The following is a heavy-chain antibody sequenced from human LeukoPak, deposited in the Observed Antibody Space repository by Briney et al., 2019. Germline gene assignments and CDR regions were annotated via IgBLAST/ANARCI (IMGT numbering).Heavy chain of an antibody. CDR2: INSDGSST. J-gene: IGHJ3*02. D-gene: IGHD3-3*01. CDR1: GFTFSSYW. Sequence: PGGSLRLSCAASGFTFSSYWMHWVRQAPGKGLVWASRINSDGSSTSYADSVKGRFTISRDNAKNTLYLQMNSLRAEDTAVYYCARAIFGVVDDAFDIWGQGTMVTVSS. CDR3: ARAIFGVVDDAFDI. V-gene: IGHV3-74*01.